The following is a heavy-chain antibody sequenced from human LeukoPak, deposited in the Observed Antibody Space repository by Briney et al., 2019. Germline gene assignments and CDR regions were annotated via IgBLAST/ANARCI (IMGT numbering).Heavy chain of an antibody. D-gene: IGHD2-15*01. V-gene: IGHV4-38-2*01. Sequence: PLETLSLTCAVSGYSISSGYYWGWIRQPPGKGLEWIGSIYHSGSTYYNPSLKSRVTISVDTSKNQFSLKLSSVTAADTAVYYCAGTYCSGGSCYSELYYYYGMDVWGKGTTVTVSS. CDR2: IYHSGST. CDR3: AGTYCSGGSCYSELYYYYGMDV. J-gene: IGHJ6*04. CDR1: GYSISSGYY.